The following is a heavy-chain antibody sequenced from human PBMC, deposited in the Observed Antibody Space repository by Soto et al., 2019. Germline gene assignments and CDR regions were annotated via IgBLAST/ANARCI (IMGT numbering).Heavy chain of an antibody. CDR1: GCTFSSYA. CDR2: IGSGGST. CDR3: AQYFYGSGRSYAFAY. Sequence: GGSLRLSCAASGCTFSSYAMSWVRQAPGKGLEWVSSIGSGGSTYYADSVKGRFTISRDNSKNTLYLQMISLRAEDTAVYYCAQYFYGSGRSYAFAYWAQGTLVPVSS. D-gene: IGHD3-10*01. J-gene: IGHJ4*02. V-gene: IGHV3-23*01.